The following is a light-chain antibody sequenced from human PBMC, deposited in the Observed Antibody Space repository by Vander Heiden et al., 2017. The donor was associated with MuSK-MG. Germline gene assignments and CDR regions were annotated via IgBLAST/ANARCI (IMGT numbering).Light chain of an antibody. CDR3: QQYNGYSLT. CDR1: QNINIW. CDR2: KAS. V-gene: IGKV1-5*03. Sequence: DIQMTQSPSTLSASVGDRVTITCRASQNINIWLAWYQQKPGKAPNLLIYKASTLESGVPSRFIGSGSVTDFTLTISTLQPDDFATYYCQQYNGYSLTFGQGTKVEIK. J-gene: IGKJ1*01.